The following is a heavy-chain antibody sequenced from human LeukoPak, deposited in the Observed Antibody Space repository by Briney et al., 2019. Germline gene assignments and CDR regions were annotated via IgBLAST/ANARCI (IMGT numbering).Heavy chain of an antibody. Sequence: SETLSLTCTVSGGSISSYYWSWIRQPAGKGLEWIGRIYTSGSTNYNPSLKSRVTMSVDTSKNRLSLKLSSVTAADTAVYYCARWPVVTPDAFDIWGQGTMVTVSS. J-gene: IGHJ3*02. CDR3: ARWPVVTPDAFDI. D-gene: IGHD4-23*01. CDR2: IYTSGST. CDR1: GGSISSYY. V-gene: IGHV4-4*07.